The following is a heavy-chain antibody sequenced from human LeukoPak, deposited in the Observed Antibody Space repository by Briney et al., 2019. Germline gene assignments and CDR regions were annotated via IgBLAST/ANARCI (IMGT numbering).Heavy chain of an antibody. J-gene: IGHJ4*02. CDR3: ATDGIAAALTTDY. Sequence: GGSLRLSCAASGFSFSSYGMHWVRQAPGKGLEWVGRIKSKTDGGTTDYAAPVKGRFTISRDDSKNTLYLQMNSLKTEDTAVYYCATDGIAAALTTDYWGQGTLVTVSS. V-gene: IGHV3-15*01. D-gene: IGHD6-13*01. CDR1: GFSFSSYG. CDR2: IKSKTDGGTT.